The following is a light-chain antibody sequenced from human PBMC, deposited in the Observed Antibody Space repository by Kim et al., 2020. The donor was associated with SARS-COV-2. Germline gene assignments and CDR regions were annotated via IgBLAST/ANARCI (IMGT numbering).Light chain of an antibody. Sequence: DIQMTQSPPTLSASVGDRVTITCRASQSISGWLAWYQQKPGKAPKVLLYQASNLESGAPSRFSGSGSGTEFTLTISGLQPDDFATYYGQQYKTYSWAFGQGTKVDIK. CDR3: QQYKTYSWA. CDR2: QAS. CDR1: QSISGW. J-gene: IGKJ1*01. V-gene: IGKV1-5*03.